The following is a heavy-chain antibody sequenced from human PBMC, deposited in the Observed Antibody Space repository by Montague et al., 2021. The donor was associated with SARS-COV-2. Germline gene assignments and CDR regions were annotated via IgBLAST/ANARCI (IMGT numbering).Heavy chain of an antibody. CDR3: ASAWSGMAAAYYYYGMDV. V-gene: IGHV3-30*04. CDR1: GFTFSSYA. CDR2: ISYDGSNK. Sequence: SLRLSCAASGFTFSSYAMHWVRRAPGKGLEWVAVISYDGSNKYYADSVKGRFTISRDNSKNTLYLQMNSLRAEDTAVYYCASAWSGMAAAYYYYGMDVWGQGTTVTVSS. J-gene: IGHJ6*02. D-gene: IGHD6-13*01.